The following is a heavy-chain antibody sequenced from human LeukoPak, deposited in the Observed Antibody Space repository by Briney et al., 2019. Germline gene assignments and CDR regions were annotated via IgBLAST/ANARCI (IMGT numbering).Heavy chain of an antibody. V-gene: IGHV1-69*06. CDR1: GGTFSSYA. Sequence: SVKVSCKASGGTFSSYAISWVRQAPGQGLEWMGGIIPIFGTANYAQKFQGRGTITADKSTSTAYMELSSLRSEDTAVYYCAKPGAITMVRGVIIKGNWFDPWGQGTLVTVSS. CDR2: IIPIFGTA. CDR3: AKPGAITMVRGVIIKGNWFDP. J-gene: IGHJ5*02. D-gene: IGHD3-10*01.